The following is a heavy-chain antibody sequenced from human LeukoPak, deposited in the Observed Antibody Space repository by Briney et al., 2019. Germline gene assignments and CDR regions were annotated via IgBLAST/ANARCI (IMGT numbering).Heavy chain of an antibody. V-gene: IGHV3-33*06. Sequence: GGSLRLSCAASGFTFSSYGMHWVRQAPGKGLEWVAVIWYDGSNKYYADAVKGRFTISRDNSKNTLYLQMNSLRAEDTAVYYCAKDRGGGEVDYWGQGTLVTVSS. J-gene: IGHJ4*02. CDR1: GFTFSSYG. D-gene: IGHD4-23*01. CDR3: AKDRGGGEVDY. CDR2: IWYDGSNK.